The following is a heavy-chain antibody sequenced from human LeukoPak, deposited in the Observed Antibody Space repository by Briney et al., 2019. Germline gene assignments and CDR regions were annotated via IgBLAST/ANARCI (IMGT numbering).Heavy chain of an antibody. D-gene: IGHD3-10*01. J-gene: IGHJ4*02. CDR2: ISGSGGST. CDR3: AKDLWFGESRDY. V-gene: IGHV3-23*01. CDR1: GFTFSSYA. Sequence: GGSLRLSCAASGFTFSSYAVSWVRQAPGKGLEWVSAISGSGGSTYYADSVKGRFTISRDNSKNTLYLQMNSLRAEDTAVYYCAKDLWFGESRDYWGQGTLVTVSS.